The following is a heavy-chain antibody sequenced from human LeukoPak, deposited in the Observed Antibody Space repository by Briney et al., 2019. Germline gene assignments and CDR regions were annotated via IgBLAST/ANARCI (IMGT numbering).Heavy chain of an antibody. CDR2: IYYSGST. CDR3: ARVAFDDSSGYYLYYYYYYMDV. J-gene: IGHJ6*03. D-gene: IGHD3-22*01. V-gene: IGHV4-39*07. CDR1: GGSISSSSYY. Sequence: SETLSLTCTVSGGSISSSSYYWGWIRQPPGKGLEWIGSIYYSGSTYYNPSLKSRVTISVDTSKNQFSLKLSSVTAADTAVYYCARVAFDDSSGYYLYYYYYYMDVWGKGTTVTVSS.